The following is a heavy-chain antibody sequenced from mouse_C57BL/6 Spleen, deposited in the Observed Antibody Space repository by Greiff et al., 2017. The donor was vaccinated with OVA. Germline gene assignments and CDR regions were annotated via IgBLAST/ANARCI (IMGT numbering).Heavy chain of an antibody. Sequence: EVKVVESGGGLVKPGGSLKLSCAASGFTFSSYAMSWVRQTPEKRLEWVATISAGGSYTYYPDNVKGRFTISRDNAKNNLYLQMSHLKAEDTAMYYCARAYDGDGEFAYWGQGTLVTVSA. CDR3: ARAYDGDGEFAY. CDR1: GFTFSSYA. J-gene: IGHJ3*01. V-gene: IGHV5-4*03. CDR2: ISAGGSYT. D-gene: IGHD2-3*01.